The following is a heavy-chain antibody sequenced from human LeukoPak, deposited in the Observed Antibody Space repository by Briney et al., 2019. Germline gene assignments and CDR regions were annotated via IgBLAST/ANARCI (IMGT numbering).Heavy chain of an antibody. J-gene: IGHJ4*02. CDR1: GGTFSSYA. CDR3: TYYYGSGSYPERTLDSIY. D-gene: IGHD3-10*01. Sequence: SVKVSCKASGGTFSSYAISWVRQAPGQGLEWMGGIIPIFGTANYAQKFQGRVTITADESTSTAYMELSSLRSEDTAVYYCTYYYGSGSYPERTLDSIYWGQGTLATVSS. V-gene: IGHV1-69*13. CDR2: IIPIFGTA.